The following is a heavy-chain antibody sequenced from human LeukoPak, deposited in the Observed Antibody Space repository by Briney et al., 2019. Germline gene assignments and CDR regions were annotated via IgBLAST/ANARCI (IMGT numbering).Heavy chain of an antibody. J-gene: IGHJ1*01. CDR3: ASQCGGDCYPAEYFQH. CDR1: GFTFSTYS. D-gene: IGHD2-21*02. V-gene: IGHV3-48*01. Sequence: PGGSLRLSCVASGFTFSTYSMNWVRQAPGKGLEWVSYISSSSSTIYYADSVKGRFTISRDNAKNSLYLQMNSLRAEDTAVYYCASQCGGDCYPAEYFQHWGQGTLVTVSS. CDR2: ISSSSSTI.